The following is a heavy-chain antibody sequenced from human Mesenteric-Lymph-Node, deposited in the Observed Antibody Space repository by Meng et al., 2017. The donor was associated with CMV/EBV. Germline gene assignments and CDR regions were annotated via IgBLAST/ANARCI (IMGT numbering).Heavy chain of an antibody. CDR3: ARTRVGYCSSTSCWPFDY. J-gene: IGHJ4*02. D-gene: IGHD2-2*01. Sequence: SETLSLTCTVSGGSVSSGSYYWSWIRQPPGKGLEWIGYIYYSGSTNYNPSLKSRVTISVDTSKNQFSLKLSSVTAADTAVYYCARTRVGYCSSTSCWPFDYWGQGTLVTVSS. CDR1: GGSVSSGSYY. CDR2: IYYSGST. V-gene: IGHV4-61*01.